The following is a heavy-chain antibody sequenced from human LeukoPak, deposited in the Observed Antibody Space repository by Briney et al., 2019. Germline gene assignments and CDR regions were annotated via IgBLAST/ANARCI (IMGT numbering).Heavy chain of an antibody. Sequence: PGGSLRLSCAASGYTFSRYSMNWVREAPEKGLEWVSYISSSSSTIYYADSVKGRFTISRDNAKNSLYLQMNSLRAEDTAVYYCARDYRERFGGVAFDIWGQGTMVTVSS. V-gene: IGHV3-48*04. CDR3: ARDYRERFGGVAFDI. CDR1: GYTFSRYS. J-gene: IGHJ3*02. D-gene: IGHD3-16*01. CDR2: ISSSSSTI.